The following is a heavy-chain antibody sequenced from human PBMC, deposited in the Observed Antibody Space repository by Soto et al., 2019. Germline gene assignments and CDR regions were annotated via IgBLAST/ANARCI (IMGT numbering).Heavy chain of an antibody. CDR1: GFTFSSYG. CDR2: ISYDGSNK. V-gene: IGHV3-30*18. CDR3: AKDPYSYPPHYYYYYYMDV. Sequence: QVQLAESGGGVVQPGRSLRLSCAASGFTFSSYGMHWVRQAPGKGLEWVAVISYDGSNKYYADSVKGRFTISRDNSKNTLYLQMNSLRAEDTAVYYCAKDPYSYPPHYYYYYYMDVWGKGTTVTVSS. J-gene: IGHJ6*03. D-gene: IGHD4-4*01.